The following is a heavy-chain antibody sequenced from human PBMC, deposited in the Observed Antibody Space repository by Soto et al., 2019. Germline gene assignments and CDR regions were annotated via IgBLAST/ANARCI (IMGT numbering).Heavy chain of an antibody. CDR2: IYWNDDK. CDR3: SHNASGYGGTVLLY. D-gene: IGHD5-12*01. Sequence: SGPTLVNPTQTLTLTCTLSGFSLSTTGLGVAWIRQPPGKALECLALIYWNDDKRYSPSLKSRLTITKDTSKNQVVLTMTNMDPVDTATYYCSHNASGYGGTVLLYWGQGTPVTVSS. V-gene: IGHV2-5*01. CDR1: GFSLSTTGLG. J-gene: IGHJ4*02.